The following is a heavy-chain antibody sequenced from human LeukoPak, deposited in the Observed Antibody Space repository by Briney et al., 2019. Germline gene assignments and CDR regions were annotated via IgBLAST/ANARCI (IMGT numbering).Heavy chain of an antibody. CDR1: GYTFTSYD. V-gene: IGHV1-8*01. Sequence: GASVKVSCKASGYTFTSYDIHWVRQATGQGLEWMGWMNPNSGNTGYAQKFQGRVTMTRNTSISTAYMELSSLRSEDTAVYYCAREYCSSTSCSADWFDPWGQGTLVTVSS. CDR2: MNPNSGNT. D-gene: IGHD2-2*01. CDR3: AREYCSSTSCSADWFDP. J-gene: IGHJ5*02.